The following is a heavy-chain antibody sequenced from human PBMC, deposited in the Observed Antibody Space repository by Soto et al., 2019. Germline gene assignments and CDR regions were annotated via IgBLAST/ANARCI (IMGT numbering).Heavy chain of an antibody. V-gene: IGHV3-11*05. D-gene: IGHD6-13*01. Sequence: QVQLVESGGGLVKPGGSLRLSFAASGFTFSDYYMSWIRQAPGKGLEWVSYINSSSSYTNYADSVKGRFTISRDNAKNSLYLQMNSLRAEDTAVYYCARIITAAGGRRYFDLWGRGTLVTGSS. CDR2: INSSSSYT. CDR3: ARIITAAGGRRYFDL. CDR1: GFTFSDYY. J-gene: IGHJ2*01.